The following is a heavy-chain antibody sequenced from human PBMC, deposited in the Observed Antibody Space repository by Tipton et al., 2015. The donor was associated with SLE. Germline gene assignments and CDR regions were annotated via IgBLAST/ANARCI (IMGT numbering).Heavy chain of an antibody. D-gene: IGHD1-26*01. CDR3: ARDGPNVGATKIDY. CDR1: GGSFSGYY. CDR2: INHSGST. J-gene: IGHJ4*02. V-gene: IGHV4-34*01. Sequence: TLSLTCAVYGGSFSGYYWSWIRQSPGKGLEWIGEINHSGSTNYNPSLKSRVTISVDTSKNQFSLKLSSVTAADTAVYYCARDGPNVGATKIDYWGQGTLVTVSS.